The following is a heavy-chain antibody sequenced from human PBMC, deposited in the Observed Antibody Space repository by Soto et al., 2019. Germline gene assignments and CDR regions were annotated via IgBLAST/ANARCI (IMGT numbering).Heavy chain of an antibody. CDR2: IIPIFGTA. CDR1: GGTFSSYA. J-gene: IGHJ5*02. V-gene: IGHV1-69*01. Sequence: QVQLVQSGAEVKKPGSSVKVSCKASGGTFSSYAISWVRQAPGQGLEWMGGIIPIFGTANYAQKFQGRATITADESTSTAYMELSSLRSEDTAVYYCASSRRGGAIIVGATTWFDPWGQGTLVTVSS. CDR3: ASSRRGGAIIVGATTWFDP. D-gene: IGHD1-26*01.